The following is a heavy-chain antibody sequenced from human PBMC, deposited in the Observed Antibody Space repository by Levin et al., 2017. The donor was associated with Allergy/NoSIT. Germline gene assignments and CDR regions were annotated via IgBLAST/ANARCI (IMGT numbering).Heavy chain of an antibody. V-gene: IGHV3-21*01. Sequence: GESLKISCAASGFTFSSYSMNWVRQAPGKGLEWVSSISSSSSYIYYADSVKGRFTISRDNAKNSLYLQMNSLRAEDTAVYYCARDVPPDGDFDYWGQGTLVTVSS. CDR1: GFTFSSYS. J-gene: IGHJ4*02. CDR3: ARDVPPDGDFDY. D-gene: IGHD5-24*01. CDR2: ISSSSSYI.